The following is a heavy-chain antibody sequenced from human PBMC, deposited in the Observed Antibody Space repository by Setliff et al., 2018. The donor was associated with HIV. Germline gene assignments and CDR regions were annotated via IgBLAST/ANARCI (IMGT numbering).Heavy chain of an antibody. D-gene: IGHD6-13*01. CDR3: ARQRPPGYSSPYTIEY. Sequence: PGESLKISCMGFGYSFTNYWIAWARQMPGKGLEWMGIIYPGDSDTRYTPSYQGRIIMSIDRFRSTAYLQWRSLTPSDSALYYCARQRPPGYSSPYTIEYWGQGTLVTVSS. CDR2: IYPGDSDT. V-gene: IGHV5-51*01. J-gene: IGHJ4*02. CDR1: GYSFTNYW.